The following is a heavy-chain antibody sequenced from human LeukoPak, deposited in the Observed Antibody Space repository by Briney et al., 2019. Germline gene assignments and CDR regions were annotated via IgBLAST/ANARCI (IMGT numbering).Heavy chain of an antibody. D-gene: IGHD5-12*01. CDR3: ALSEYDYRYRFDN. Sequence: GGSLRLSCAASGFTFSNYNMNWERQAPGKGLEWVSFINSVSSAMYYGDSVKGRFTISRDNAKNSLYLQMNSLRAEDTAVYYCALSEYDYRYRFDNWGQGTLVTVSS. J-gene: IGHJ4*02. V-gene: IGHV3-48*01. CDR1: GFTFSNYN. CDR2: INSVSSAM.